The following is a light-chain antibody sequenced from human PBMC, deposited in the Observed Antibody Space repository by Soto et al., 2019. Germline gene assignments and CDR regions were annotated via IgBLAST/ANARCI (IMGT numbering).Light chain of an antibody. CDR3: AAWDDSLSGLYV. CDR1: SSNIGNNY. V-gene: IGLV1-47*03. Sequence: QSVLTQPPSASGTPGQRVTISCSGSSSNIGNNYVYWYQQFPGTAPKLLIYRNNQRPSGVPDRFSGSKSGTSASLAISGLWSEDEADYYCAAWDDSLSGLYVFGTGTKVTVL. CDR2: RNN. J-gene: IGLJ1*01.